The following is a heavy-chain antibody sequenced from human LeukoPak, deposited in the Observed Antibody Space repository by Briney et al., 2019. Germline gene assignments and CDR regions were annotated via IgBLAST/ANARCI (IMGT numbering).Heavy chain of an antibody. Sequence: ASVKVSCKASGYTLTSYDINWVRQATGQGLEGMGWMNPNSGNKVYAQKFQGRGTITRNTSISTAYMELRSLRSEDTAVYYCARGYHGSGSCYYYYGMDVWGQGTTVTVSS. D-gene: IGHD3-10*01. CDR3: ARGYHGSGSCYYYYGMDV. CDR1: GYTLTSYD. V-gene: IGHV1-8*01. J-gene: IGHJ6*02. CDR2: MNPNSGNK.